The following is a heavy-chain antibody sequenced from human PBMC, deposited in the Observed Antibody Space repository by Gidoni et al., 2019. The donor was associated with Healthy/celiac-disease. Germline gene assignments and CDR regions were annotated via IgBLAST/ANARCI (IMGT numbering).Heavy chain of an antibody. Sequence: DVQLVAYGGGLVRPGRCLRLSCAASGCTFDEYAMHWVRQAPGQGLDCVSGISWNSGSIGYADSVKCRFTISRDNAKNSLYLQINSLRAEDTVLYYCAKGIQAFDIWGQGTMVTVSS. CDR2: ISWNSGSI. V-gene: IGHV3-9*01. J-gene: IGHJ3*02. CDR3: AKGIQAFDI. CDR1: GCTFDEYA.